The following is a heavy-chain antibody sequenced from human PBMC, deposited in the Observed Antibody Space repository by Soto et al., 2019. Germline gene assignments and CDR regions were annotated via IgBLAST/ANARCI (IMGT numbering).Heavy chain of an antibody. CDR1: GGSFSGYY. CDR3: ARDKLTGLVAY. D-gene: IGHD2-8*02. V-gene: IGHV4-34*01. J-gene: IGHJ4*02. Sequence: QVQLQQWGAGLLKPSETLSLTCAVYGGSFSGYYWTWIRQPPGTGLEWMGEINHSGSTNYNPSLKSRVTISVDTSKTQFSLKLTSVTASYAAVYYCARDKLTGLVAYWGEGTLVTVSS. CDR2: INHSGST.